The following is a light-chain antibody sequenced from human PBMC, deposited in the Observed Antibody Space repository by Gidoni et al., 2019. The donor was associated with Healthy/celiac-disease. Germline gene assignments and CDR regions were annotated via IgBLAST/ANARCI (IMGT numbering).Light chain of an antibody. CDR3: CSYAGSYTWV. CDR1: SSDGGGYNY. J-gene: IGLJ3*02. V-gene: IGLV2-11*01. CDR2: DGS. Sequence: QSALTQPRSGSGSPGQSVTISCTGTSSDGGGYNYVAWYQQHPGKAPKLMSYDGSKRPSGVPDRFSGSKSGNTASLTISGLQAEDEADYYCCSYAGSYTWVFGGGTKLTVL.